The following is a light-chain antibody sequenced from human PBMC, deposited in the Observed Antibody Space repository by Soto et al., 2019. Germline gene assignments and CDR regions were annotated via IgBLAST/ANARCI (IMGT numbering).Light chain of an antibody. Sequence: QSVLTQPPSASGSPGQSVTISCTGTSSDVGGYTYASWYQQHPGKAPKLMIYDVSKRPSGVPDRFSGSKSGNTASLTVSGLQAEDEADYYCSSYAGSNNLVFGGGTKVTVL. CDR3: SSYAGSNNLV. CDR2: DVS. J-gene: IGLJ2*01. V-gene: IGLV2-8*01. CDR1: SSDVGGYTY.